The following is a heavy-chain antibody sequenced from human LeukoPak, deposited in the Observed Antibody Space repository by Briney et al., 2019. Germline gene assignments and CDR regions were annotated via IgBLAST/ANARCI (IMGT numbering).Heavy chain of an antibody. CDR3: ARDRDCSSTSCSPYWYFHL. V-gene: IGHV4-4*07. Sequence: PSETLSLTCTVSGGSISSYYWSWIRQPAGKGLEWIGRIYTSGSTNYNPSLKSRVTMSVDTSKNQFSLKLSSVTAADTAVYYCARDRDCSSTSCSPYWYFHLWGRGTLVTVSS. J-gene: IGHJ2*01. CDR2: IYTSGST. D-gene: IGHD2-2*01. CDR1: GGSISSYY.